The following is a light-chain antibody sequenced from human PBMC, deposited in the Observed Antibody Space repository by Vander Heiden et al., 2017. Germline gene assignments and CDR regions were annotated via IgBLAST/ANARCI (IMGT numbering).Light chain of an antibody. CDR1: QSVLYSSNNKNY. V-gene: IGKV4-1*01. CDR3: QQYYSTPRT. Sequence: DIVMTQSPDSLAVSLGERATINCKSSQSVLYSSNNKNYLTWYQQKTGQPPRLLIYWASTRESGVPDRFSGSGSGTDFTLTIGSLQAEDVAVYYCQQYYSTPRTFGQGTKVEIK. CDR2: WAS. J-gene: IGKJ1*01.